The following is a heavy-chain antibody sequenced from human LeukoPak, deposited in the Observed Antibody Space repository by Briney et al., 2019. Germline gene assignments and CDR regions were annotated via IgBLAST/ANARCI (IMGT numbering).Heavy chain of an antibody. CDR1: GYSFTTYR. J-gene: IGHJ3*02. CDR3: MRPSSSWDDAFGI. Sequence: GASLKFSCKVSGYSFTTYRIGWVRQMPGKGLEWMGVIYPGDSDTRYNPSFQGRVTISADKSVSTAYLQWSSLKASDTAMYYCMRPSSSWDDAFGIWGQGKMVTVSS. D-gene: IGHD6-13*01. V-gene: IGHV5-51*01. CDR2: IYPGDSDT.